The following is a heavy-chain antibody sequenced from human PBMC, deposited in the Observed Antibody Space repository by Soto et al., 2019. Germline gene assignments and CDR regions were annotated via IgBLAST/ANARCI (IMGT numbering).Heavy chain of an antibody. V-gene: IGHV1-8*01. CDR1: GYTFTSYD. D-gene: IGHD3-3*01. J-gene: IGHJ6*02. Sequence: QVQLVQSGAAVKKPGASVKVSCKASGYTFTSYDINWVRQATGQGLEWMGWMNPNSGNAGYAQKFHGKVTITMHTSLTKAYMALSSLRSEDTAVYYCARGNLNDFWSYGMDVWGQWTTVTVSS. CDR2: MNPNSGNA. CDR3: ARGNLNDFWSYGMDV.